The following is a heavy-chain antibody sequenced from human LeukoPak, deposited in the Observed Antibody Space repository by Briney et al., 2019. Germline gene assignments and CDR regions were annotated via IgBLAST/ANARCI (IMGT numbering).Heavy chain of an antibody. D-gene: IGHD3-10*01. J-gene: IGHJ4*02. V-gene: IGHV3-11*01. CDR3: AKEQEVVRGVIITPDY. Sequence: GGSLRLSCAASGFTFSDYYMSWIRQAPGKGLEWVSYISSSGSTIYYADSVKGRFTISRDNAKNSLYLQMNSLRAEDTAVYYCAKEQEVVRGVIITPDYWGQGTLVTVSS. CDR1: GFTFSDYY. CDR2: ISSSGSTI.